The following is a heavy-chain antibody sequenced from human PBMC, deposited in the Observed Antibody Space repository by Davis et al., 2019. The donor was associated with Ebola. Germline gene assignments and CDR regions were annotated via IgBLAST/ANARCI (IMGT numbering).Heavy chain of an antibody. Sequence: PSETLSLTCTVSGGSISSYYWSWIRQPPGKGLEWIGYIYYSGSTNYNPSPKSRVTISVDTSKNQFSLKLSSVTAADTAVYYCARELDLFFAFDIWGQGTMVTVSS. CDR1: GGSISSYY. CDR2: IYYSGST. J-gene: IGHJ3*02. CDR3: ARELDLFFAFDI. V-gene: IGHV4-59*01. D-gene: IGHD3-10*02.